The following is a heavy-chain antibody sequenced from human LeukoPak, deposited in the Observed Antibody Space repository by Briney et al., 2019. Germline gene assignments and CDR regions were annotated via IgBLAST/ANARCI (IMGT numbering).Heavy chain of an antibody. CDR2: ITDNGSHT. V-gene: IGHV3-23*01. CDR3: ATVGGSCSCPNCYAFFDH. CDR1: GFTFSNSA. J-gene: IGHJ4*02. D-gene: IGHD2-2*01. Sequence: GGSLRLSCAVSGFTFSNSAMTWVRQAPGKGLDWVSIITDNGSHTFYADSVKGRFTISRDESKNTLYLEMNSLRADDTAVYPCATVGGSCSCPNCYAFFDHWGRGTLVTVSS.